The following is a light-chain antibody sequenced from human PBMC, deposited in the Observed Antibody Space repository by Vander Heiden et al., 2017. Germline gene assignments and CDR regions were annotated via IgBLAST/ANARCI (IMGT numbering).Light chain of an antibody. CDR3: SSYTTRGILI. CDR1: SNDVGGYNY. CDR2: DVT. J-gene: IGLJ2*01. V-gene: IGLV2-14*03. Sequence: QSALTQHASVSRSPGQSITISCSGTSNDVGGYNYVSWYQQHPDKGPRLMMYDVTTRPSGVSNRFSGSKSGNTASLTISGLQAEDEADYYCSSYTTRGILIFGGGTKLTVL.